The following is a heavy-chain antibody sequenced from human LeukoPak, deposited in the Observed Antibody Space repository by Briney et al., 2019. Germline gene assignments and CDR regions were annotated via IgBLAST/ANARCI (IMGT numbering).Heavy chain of an antibody. D-gene: IGHD6-13*01. CDR2: IYWDDDK. Sequence: SGPTLVNPTQTLTLTCTFSGFSLSTSGVGVGWIRQPPGKALEWLALIYWDDDKRYSPSLKSRLTITKDTSKNQVVLTMTNMDPVDTATYYCAHSHSSSWTTIHLNWFDPWGQGTLVTVSS. CDR1: GFSLSTSGVG. V-gene: IGHV2-5*02. J-gene: IGHJ5*02. CDR3: AHSHSSSWTTIHLNWFDP.